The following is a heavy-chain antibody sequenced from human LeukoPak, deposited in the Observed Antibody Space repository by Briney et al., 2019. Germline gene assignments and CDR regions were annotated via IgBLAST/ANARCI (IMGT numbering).Heavy chain of an antibody. CDR1: GYTFTGYY. Sequence: ASVKVSCKASGYTFTGYYMHWVRQAPGQGLERMGWINPNSGGTNYAQKFQGRVTMTRDTSISTAYMELSRLRSDDTAVYYCARVHSGWRGYYMDVWGKGTTVTISS. CDR3: ARVHSGWRGYYMDV. CDR2: INPNSGGT. V-gene: IGHV1-2*02. J-gene: IGHJ6*03. D-gene: IGHD6-19*01.